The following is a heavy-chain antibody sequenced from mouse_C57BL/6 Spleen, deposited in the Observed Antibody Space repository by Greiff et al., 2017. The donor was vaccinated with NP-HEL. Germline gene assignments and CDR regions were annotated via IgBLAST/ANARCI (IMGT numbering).Heavy chain of an antibody. J-gene: IGHJ2*01. Sequence: VQLQQSGAELVKPGASVKLSCKASGYTFTSYWMQWVKQRPGQGLEWIGEIDPSDSYTNYNQKFKGKATLTVDTSSSTAYMQLSSLTPEDSAVYYCARGDYDEYYFDYWGQGTTLTVSS. D-gene: IGHD1-1*01. CDR3: ARGDYDEYYFDY. CDR2: IDPSDSYT. V-gene: IGHV1-50*01. CDR1: GYTFTSYW.